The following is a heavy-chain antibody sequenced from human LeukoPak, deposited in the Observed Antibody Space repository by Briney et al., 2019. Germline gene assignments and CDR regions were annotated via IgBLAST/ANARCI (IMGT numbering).Heavy chain of an antibody. Sequence: SETLSLTCGVYGGFFSGSYRIWIRQPPGKGLEWIGEINRSGSTNYNPSLKSRVTISVDTSKNQFSLKLSSVTAADTAVYYCAREGGSGSFHRMDVWGKGTTVTVSS. V-gene: IGHV4-34*01. CDR3: AREGGSGSFHRMDV. J-gene: IGHJ6*03. CDR1: GGFFSGSY. D-gene: IGHD3-10*01. CDR2: INRSGST.